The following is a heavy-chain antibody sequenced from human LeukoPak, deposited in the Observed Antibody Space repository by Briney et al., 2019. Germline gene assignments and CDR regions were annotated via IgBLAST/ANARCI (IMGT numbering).Heavy chain of an antibody. CDR2: IYYSGST. CDR3: AGVSGSYRHNYFDY. J-gene: IGHJ4*02. Sequence: SETLSLTCTVSGGSISSYYWSWIRQPPGKGLEWIGYIYYSGSTNYNPSLKSRVTISVDTSKNQFSLKLSSVTAADTAVYYCAGVSGSYRHNYFDYWRQGTLVTVSS. V-gene: IGHV4-59*01. D-gene: IGHD1-26*01. CDR1: GGSISSYY.